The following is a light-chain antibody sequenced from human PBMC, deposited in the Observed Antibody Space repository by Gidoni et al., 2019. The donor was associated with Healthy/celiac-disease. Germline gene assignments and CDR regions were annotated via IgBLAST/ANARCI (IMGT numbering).Light chain of an antibody. Sequence: SYDLTQPPSVSVSPGQTASITCSGDKLGDKYACWYQQKPGQSPVLVIYQDSKRPSGIPERFSGSNSANTATLTISGTQAMDEADYYCQAWDSSFYVFGTGTKVTVL. V-gene: IGLV3-1*01. J-gene: IGLJ1*01. CDR2: QDS. CDR1: KLGDKY. CDR3: QAWDSSFYV.